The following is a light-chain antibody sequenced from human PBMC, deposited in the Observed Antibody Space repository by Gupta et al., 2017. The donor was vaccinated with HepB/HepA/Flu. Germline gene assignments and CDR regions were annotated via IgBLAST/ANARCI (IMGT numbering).Light chain of an antibody. CDR3: QQYGSAPVLT. Sequence: EIVLTQSPDTLSLTPGERATVSCRASQNITNNYLAWYQQKPGRAPRLLIYGASSRATGSPDRFSGSGSGTDFTLNINRLDPEDFALYYCQQYGSAPVLTFGGGTRVEI. V-gene: IGKV3-20*01. CDR1: QNITNNY. J-gene: IGKJ4*01. CDR2: GAS.